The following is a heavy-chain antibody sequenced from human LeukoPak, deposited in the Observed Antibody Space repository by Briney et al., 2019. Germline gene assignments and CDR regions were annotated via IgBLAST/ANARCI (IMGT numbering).Heavy chain of an antibody. V-gene: IGHV4-34*01. Sequence: SETLSLTCAVYGGSFSGYYWSWIRQPPGKGLVWVGEINHSGSTNYNPSLKSRVTISVDTSKNQFSLKLSSVTAADTAVYYCAGPNDFWSGYDRYYFDYWGQGTLVTVSS. D-gene: IGHD3-3*01. CDR3: AGPNDFWSGYDRYYFDY. CDR1: GGSFSGYY. CDR2: INHSGST. J-gene: IGHJ4*02.